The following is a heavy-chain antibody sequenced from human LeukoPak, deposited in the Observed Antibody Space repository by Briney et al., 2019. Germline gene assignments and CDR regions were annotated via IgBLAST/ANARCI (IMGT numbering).Heavy chain of an antibody. CDR2: INHSGST. J-gene: IGHJ6*02. D-gene: IGHD2-21*01. Sequence: SETLSLTCAVYGGSFSGYYWSWIRQPPGKGLEWIGEINHSGSTNYNPSLKSRVTISVDTSKNQFSLKLSSVTAADTAVYYCASVVYYYGMDVWGQGTTVTVSS. V-gene: IGHV4-34*01. CDR1: GGSFSGYY. CDR3: ASVVYYYGMDV.